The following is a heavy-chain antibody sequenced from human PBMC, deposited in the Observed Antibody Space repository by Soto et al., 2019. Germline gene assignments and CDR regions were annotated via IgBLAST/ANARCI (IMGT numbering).Heavy chain of an antibody. CDR2: ISGSGGRS. V-gene: IGHV3-23*01. CDR3: AKAYFVWSSEQPYYFDY. J-gene: IGHJ4*02. D-gene: IGHD3-16*01. CDR1: GFTFSNYA. Sequence: EVQLLDSGGGLVQPGGSLRLSCAASGFTFSNYAMTWVRQGPGKGLEWVSGISGSGGRSYYADSVKGRFTISRDNSKSTLYLHMNSLSAEATAVYYCAKAYFVWSSEQPYYFDYWGQGTLVTVSS.